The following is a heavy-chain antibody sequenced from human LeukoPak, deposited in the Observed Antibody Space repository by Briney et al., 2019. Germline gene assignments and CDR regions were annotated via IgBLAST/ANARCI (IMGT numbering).Heavy chain of an antibody. D-gene: IGHD3-22*01. CDR3: ARDGHYYDSSGYYRGTKGDHFYYYMDV. CDR2: ISYDGSNK. Sequence: GGSLRLSCAASGFTFSSYAMHWVRQAPGKGLEWVAFISYDGSNKYYADSVKGRFTISRDNSKNTLYLQMNSLRAEDTAVYYCARDGHYYDSSGYYRGTKGDHFYYYMDVWGKGTTVTVSS. CDR1: GFTFSSYA. J-gene: IGHJ6*03. V-gene: IGHV3-30*01.